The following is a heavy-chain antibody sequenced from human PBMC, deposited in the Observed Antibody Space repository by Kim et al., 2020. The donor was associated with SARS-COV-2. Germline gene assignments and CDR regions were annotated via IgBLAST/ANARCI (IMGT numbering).Heavy chain of an antibody. V-gene: IGHV4-34*01. D-gene: IGHD6-13*01. CDR3: ARGRYSSSWMGYYYMDV. J-gene: IGHJ6*03. Sequence: SETLSLTCAVYGGSFSGYYWSWIRQPPGKGLEWIGEINHSGSTNYNPSLKSRVTISVDTSKNQFSLKLSSVTAADTAVYYCARGRYSSSWMGYYYMDVWGKGTTVTVSS. CDR2: INHSGST. CDR1: GGSFSGYY.